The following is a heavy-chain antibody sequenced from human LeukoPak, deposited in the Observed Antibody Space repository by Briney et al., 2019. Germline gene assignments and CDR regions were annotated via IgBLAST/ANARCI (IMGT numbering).Heavy chain of an antibody. CDR3: ASTLKYRAGAYYYYYYYMDV. J-gene: IGHJ6*03. V-gene: IGHV4-34*01. D-gene: IGHD1-14*01. Sequence: PSETLSLTCAVYGGSFSGYYWSWIRQPPGKGLEWIGEINHSGSTNYNPSLKSRVTISVDTSKNQFSLKLSSVTAADTAVYYCASTLKYRAGAYYYYYYYMDVWGKGTTVTVSS. CDR1: GGSFSGYY. CDR2: INHSGST.